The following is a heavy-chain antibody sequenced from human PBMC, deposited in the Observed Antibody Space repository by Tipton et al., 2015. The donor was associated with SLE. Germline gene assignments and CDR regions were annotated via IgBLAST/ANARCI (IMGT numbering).Heavy chain of an antibody. Sequence: TLSLTCTVSGGSISSGSYYWSWIRQPAGKGLEWIGRIYTSGSTNYNPSLKSRVTISLDTSRNQFSLKLTSVTAADTAVYYCARGNRQITVFGDWGQGTLVTVSS. CDR3: ARGNRQITVFGD. D-gene: IGHD3-3*01. V-gene: IGHV4-61*02. CDR1: GGSISSGSYY. J-gene: IGHJ4*02. CDR2: IYTSGST.